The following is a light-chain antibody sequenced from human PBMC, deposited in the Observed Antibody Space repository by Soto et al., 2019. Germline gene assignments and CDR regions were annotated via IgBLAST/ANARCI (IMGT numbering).Light chain of an antibody. CDR3: QHYYTIPVT. V-gene: IGKV4-1*01. Sequence: DIVMTQSPDSLAVSLGERATINCKSSQSVLYSSTNKNYLAWYQQKPGQPPKLLINWASTRESGVPDRFSGSGSGTDYTLTISSLQAEDVAVYYCQHYYTIPVTFGQGTKVEIK. CDR2: WAS. CDR1: QSVLYSSTNKNY. J-gene: IGKJ1*01.